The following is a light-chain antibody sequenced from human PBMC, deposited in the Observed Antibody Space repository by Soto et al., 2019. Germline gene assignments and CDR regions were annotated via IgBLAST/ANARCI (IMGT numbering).Light chain of an antibody. CDR2: GND. Sequence: QSVLTQPPSASGTPGQRVTISCSGGSSNIGSNFVSWYQQLPGMPPKVLIYGNDQRPSGVPDRFSGSKSGTSASLAISGLQSEDEAHYYCATWDGSLNGRVFGGGTKLTVL. J-gene: IGLJ3*02. V-gene: IGLV1-44*01. CDR1: SSNIGSNF. CDR3: ATWDGSLNGRV.